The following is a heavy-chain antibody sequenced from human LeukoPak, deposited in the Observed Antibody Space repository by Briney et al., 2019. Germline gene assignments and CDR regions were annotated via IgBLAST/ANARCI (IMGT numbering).Heavy chain of an antibody. V-gene: IGHV3-33*06. CDR1: GFTFSSYG. CDR2: IWYDGSNK. J-gene: IGHJ4*02. CDR3: AKSRADIVVVPAADFDY. D-gene: IGHD2-2*01. Sequence: PGRSLRLSCAASGFTFSSYGMHWVRQAPGKGLEWVAVIWYDGSNKYYADSVKGRFTISRDNSKNTLYLQMNSLRAEDTAVYYCAKSRADIVVVPAADFDYWGQGTLVTVSS.